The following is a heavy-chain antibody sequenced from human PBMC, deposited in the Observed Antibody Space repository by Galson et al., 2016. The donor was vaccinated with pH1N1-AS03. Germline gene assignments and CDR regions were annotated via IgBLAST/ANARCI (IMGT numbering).Heavy chain of an antibody. J-gene: IGHJ4*02. CDR1: GYIFTTYG. D-gene: IGHD1-1*01. CDR2: ISVYTGKT. V-gene: IGHV1-18*01. CDR3: AKVGSTTGNDY. Sequence: SVKVSCKASGYIFTTYGIKWVRQAPGQGLEWMGWISVYTGKTHYAQNLQDRVTMTRDTSTSTAYMELRSLRSDDTAVYYCAKVGSTTGNDYWGQGTLVTVSS.